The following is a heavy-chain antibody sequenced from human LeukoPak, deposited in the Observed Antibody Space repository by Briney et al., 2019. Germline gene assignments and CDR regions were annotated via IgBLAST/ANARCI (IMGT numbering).Heavy chain of an antibody. Sequence: GSLRLSCAASGFTFSSYAMSWVRQAPGKGLEWVSAISGSGASTYYADSVKGRFTISRENSKNTLYLQMNSLRGDDTAVYYCAKSRARREGSSGSIDYWGQGTLVTVSS. J-gene: IGHJ4*02. V-gene: IGHV3-23*01. D-gene: IGHD3-22*01. CDR2: ISGSGAST. CDR1: GFTFSSYA. CDR3: AKSRARREGSSGSIDY.